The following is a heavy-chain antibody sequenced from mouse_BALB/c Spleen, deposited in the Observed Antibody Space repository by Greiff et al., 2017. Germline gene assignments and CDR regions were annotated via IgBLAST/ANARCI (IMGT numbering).Heavy chain of an antibody. CDR3: ARAYGYGAGYAMDY. CDR2: IWAGGST. Sequence: VQLQESGPGLVAPSQSLSITCTVSGFSLTSYGVHWVRQPPGKGLEWLGVIWAGGSTNYNSALMSRLSISKDNSKSQVFLKMNSLQTDDTAMYYCARAYGYGAGYAMDYWGQGTSVTVSS. D-gene: IGHD2-2*01. J-gene: IGHJ4*01. V-gene: IGHV2-9*02. CDR1: GFSLTSYG.